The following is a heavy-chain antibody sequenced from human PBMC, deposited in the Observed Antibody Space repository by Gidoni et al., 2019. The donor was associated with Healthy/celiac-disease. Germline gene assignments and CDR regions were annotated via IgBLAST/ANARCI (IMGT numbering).Heavy chain of an antibody. CDR3: ARHHVVPAAIGAFDI. J-gene: IGHJ3*02. CDR1: GGPLRSRGYC. D-gene: IGHD2-2*01. Sequence: QLQLQESGPGLVKPSEPLSLTCTVSGGPLRSRGYCWGWIRQPPGKGLEWIGSIYYSGSTYYNPSLKSRVTISVDTSKNQFALKLSSVTAADTAVYYCARHHVVPAAIGAFDIWGQGTMVTVSS. V-gene: IGHV4-39*01. CDR2: IYYSGST.